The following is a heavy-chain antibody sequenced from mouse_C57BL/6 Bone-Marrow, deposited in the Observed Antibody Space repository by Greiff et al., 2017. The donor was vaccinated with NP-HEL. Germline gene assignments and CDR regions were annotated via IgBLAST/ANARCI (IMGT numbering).Heavy chain of an antibody. D-gene: IGHD2-3*01. CDR1: GYAFSSSW. V-gene: IGHV1-82*01. J-gene: IGHJ4*01. CDR2: IYPGDGDT. Sequence: VQLQQSGPELVKPGASVKISCKASGYAFSSSWMNWVKQRPGKGLEWIGRIYPGDGDTNYNGKFKGKATLTADKSSSTAYMQLSSLTSEDAAVYFYARSLDGYYPYYYAMDYWGQGTSVTVSS. CDR3: ARSLDGYYPYYYAMDY.